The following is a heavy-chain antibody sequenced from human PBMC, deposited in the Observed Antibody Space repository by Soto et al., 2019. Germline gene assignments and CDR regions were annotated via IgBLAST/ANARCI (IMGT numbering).Heavy chain of an antibody. Sequence: QVQLQQWGAGLLKPSETLSLTCAVYGGSFSGYYWSWIRQPPGKGLEWIGEINHSGSTNYNPSLKSRVTISVDTSKTQFSLKLSSVTSADTAVYYCARGYGDASSGSFDYWGQGTLVTVSS. CDR1: GGSFSGYY. V-gene: IGHV4-34*01. D-gene: IGHD4-17*01. J-gene: IGHJ4*02. CDR2: INHSGST. CDR3: ARGYGDASSGSFDY.